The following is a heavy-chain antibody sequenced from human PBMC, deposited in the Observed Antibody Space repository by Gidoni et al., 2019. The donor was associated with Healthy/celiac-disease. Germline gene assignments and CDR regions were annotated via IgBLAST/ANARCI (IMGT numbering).Heavy chain of an antibody. CDR2: INHSGST. D-gene: IGHD6-19*01. J-gene: IGHJ4*02. CDR1: GGSFSGYY. Sequence: QVQLQQWGAGLLKPSETLSLTCAVYGGSFSGYYWSWIRQPPGKGLEWIGEINHSGSTNYNPSLKSRVTISVDTSKNQFSLKLSSVTAADTAVYYCARSNSSGWYTPFCYWGQGTLVTVSS. V-gene: IGHV4-34*01. CDR3: ARSNSSGWYTPFCY.